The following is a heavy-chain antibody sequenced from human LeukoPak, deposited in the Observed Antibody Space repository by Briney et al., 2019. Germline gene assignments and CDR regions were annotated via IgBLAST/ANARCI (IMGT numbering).Heavy chain of an antibody. CDR1: GYTLTELS. Sequence: ASVKVSCKVSGYTLTELSMHWVRQAPGKGLEWMGGFDPEDGETIYAQKFQGRVTMTEDTSTDTAYMELSSLRSEDTAVYYCATSTPIVGATPNLDYWGQGTQVTVSS. J-gene: IGHJ4*02. CDR2: FDPEDGET. D-gene: IGHD1-26*01. V-gene: IGHV1-24*01. CDR3: ATSTPIVGATPNLDY.